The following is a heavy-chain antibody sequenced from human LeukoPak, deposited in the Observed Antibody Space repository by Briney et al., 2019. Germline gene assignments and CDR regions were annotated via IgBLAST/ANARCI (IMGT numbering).Heavy chain of an antibody. V-gene: IGHV3-23*01. D-gene: IGHD3-22*01. Sequence: GWCLGLSCAASRFTFISYAMSWVRQAAGKELEWVSAISGSGGSTYNAASVKGRYTMSRENSKNTLSPQMNTLRPEDTAVYYCAKDRLGGSTPDYNDSSGGGFDYWGEGSLVSASS. CDR2: ISGSGGST. CDR3: AKDRLGGSTPDYNDSSGGGFDY. J-gene: IGHJ4*02. CDR1: RFTFISYA.